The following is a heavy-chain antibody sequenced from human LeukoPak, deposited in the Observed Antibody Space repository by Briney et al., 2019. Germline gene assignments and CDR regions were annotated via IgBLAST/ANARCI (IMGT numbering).Heavy chain of an antibody. CDR3: ARGLGGYYFDY. Sequence: PSETLSLTCAVSGGSISSGGYSWSWIRQPPGKGLEWIGYIYYSGSTYYNPSLKSRVTISVDTSKNQFSLKLSSVTAADTAVYYCARGLGGYYFDYWGQGTLVTVSS. J-gene: IGHJ4*02. D-gene: IGHD5-12*01. CDR1: GGSISSGGYS. V-gene: IGHV4-30-4*07. CDR2: IYYSGST.